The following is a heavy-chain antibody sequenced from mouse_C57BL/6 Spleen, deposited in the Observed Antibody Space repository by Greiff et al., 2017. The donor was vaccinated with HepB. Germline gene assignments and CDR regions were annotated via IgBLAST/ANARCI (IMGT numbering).Heavy chain of an antibody. V-gene: IGHV5-17*01. D-gene: IGHD1-1*01. CDR2: ISSGSSTI. Sequence: EVKLVESGGGLVKPGGSLKLSCAASGFTFSDYGMHWVRQAPEKGLEWVAYISSGSSTIYYADTVKGRFTISRDNAKNTLFLQMTSLRSEDTAMYYCATNYYGSSYVGFAYWGQGTLVTVSA. J-gene: IGHJ3*01. CDR3: ATNYYGSSYVGFAY. CDR1: GFTFSDYG.